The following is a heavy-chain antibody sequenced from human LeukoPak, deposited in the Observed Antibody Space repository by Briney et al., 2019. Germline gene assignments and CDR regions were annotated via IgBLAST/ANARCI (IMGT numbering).Heavy chain of an antibody. D-gene: IGHD1-26*01. CDR1: GGTFSSYA. V-gene: IGHV1-18*01. CDR2: ISGSNGNT. CDR3: ARSGRGTYYYFDL. J-gene: IGHJ4*02. Sequence: EASVKVSCKASGGTFSSYAISWVRQAPGQGLEWMGWISGSNGNTNYAQKFQGRVSMTADASTGTAYLELRSLRSDDTAVYYCARSGRGTYYYFDLWGQGTLVTVSS.